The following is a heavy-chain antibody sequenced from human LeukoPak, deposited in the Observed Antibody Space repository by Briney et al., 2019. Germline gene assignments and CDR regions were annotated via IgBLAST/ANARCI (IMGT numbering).Heavy chain of an antibody. CDR2: LSGSGGAS. V-gene: IGHV3-23*01. D-gene: IGHD3-10*01. J-gene: IGHJ4*02. Sequence: PGGSLRLSCAASGFTFSSFAMSWVRRAPGKGLEWVSSLSGSGGASYYADSVKGRFTISRDNSESTLYLQINSLSAQDTAVFYCANNYGSGTYYICFDGWGQGTLVTASS. CDR3: ANNYGSGTYYICFDG. CDR1: GFTFSSFA.